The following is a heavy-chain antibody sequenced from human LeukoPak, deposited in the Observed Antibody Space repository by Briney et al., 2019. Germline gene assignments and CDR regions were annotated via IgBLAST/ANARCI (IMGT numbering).Heavy chain of an antibody. J-gene: IGHJ4*02. D-gene: IGHD3-10*01. CDR1: GFTLSSFE. CDR2: ISSSGGTI. Sequence: GRCLRLSCAASGFTLSSFEMNWVRQAPGKGLERASYISSSGGTIYYADSVKGRFTISRDNAKKSLYLQMNSLRAEDTAVYYCASYVYASWSYYNGGSDFDYWGQGTLVTVSS. V-gene: IGHV3-48*03. CDR3: ASYVYASWSYYNGGSDFDY.